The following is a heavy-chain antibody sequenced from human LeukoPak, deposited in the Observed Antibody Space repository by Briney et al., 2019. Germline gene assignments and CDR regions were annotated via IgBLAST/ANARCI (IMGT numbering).Heavy chain of an antibody. CDR3: ARGEEYSRSTGPVDY. J-gene: IGHJ4*02. CDR1: GFTFSDDC. Sequence: PGGSLIPCCAASGFTFSDDCMSWIRQAPGKGLEWVSYISSRSNYTNYADSVKGRFTISIDNAKHSLYLQMNSLRAEDTAVYYCARGEEYSRSTGPVDYWGKGTLVTVSS. CDR2: ISSRSNYT. D-gene: IGHD6-6*01. V-gene: IGHV3-11*06.